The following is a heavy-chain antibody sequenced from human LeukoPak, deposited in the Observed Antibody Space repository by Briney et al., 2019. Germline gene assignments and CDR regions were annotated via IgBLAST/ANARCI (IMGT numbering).Heavy chain of an antibody. CDR2: IYYSGST. CDR3: ARQSVPAALDY. D-gene: IGHD2-2*01. J-gene: IGHJ4*02. CDR1: GGSISSSY. V-gene: IGHV4-59*08. Sequence: SETLSLTCTVSGGSISSSYWNWIRRPPGKGLEWIGYIYYSGSTNYNPSLKSRVTISVDTSKNQFSLKLSSVTAADTAVYYCARQSVPAALDYWGQGTLVTVSS.